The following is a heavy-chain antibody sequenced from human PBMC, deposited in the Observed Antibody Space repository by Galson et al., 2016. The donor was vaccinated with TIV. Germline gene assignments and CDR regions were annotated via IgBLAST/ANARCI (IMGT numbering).Heavy chain of an antibody. CDR1: GFTVSDNY. Sequence: SLRLSCAASGFTVSDNYINWVRQAPGKGLEWVSVLYRGDGTQYADSVRGRFTVSRGTSKNTLYLQMNSLTTDDTGVYYCAWDRQYCGNEGYLHYYYGLDVWGQGPTVTVPS. CDR3: AWDRQYCGNEGYLHYYYGLDV. J-gene: IGHJ6*02. D-gene: IGHD4-23*01. V-gene: IGHV3-66*02. CDR2: LYRGDGT.